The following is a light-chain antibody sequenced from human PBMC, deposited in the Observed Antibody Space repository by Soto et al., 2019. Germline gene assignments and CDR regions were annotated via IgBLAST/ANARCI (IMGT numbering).Light chain of an antibody. CDR3: ASWDDSLSAAV. Sequence: QSAVTQTPSASGTPGQRVTISCYGSSSNIGSNYVYWYQQLPGTAPRLLIYRNSERPSGVPDRFSGSKSGTSASLAISGLRSADEADYYCASWDDSLSAAVFGGGTQLTVL. CDR1: SSNIGSNY. J-gene: IGLJ7*01. V-gene: IGLV1-47*01. CDR2: RNS.